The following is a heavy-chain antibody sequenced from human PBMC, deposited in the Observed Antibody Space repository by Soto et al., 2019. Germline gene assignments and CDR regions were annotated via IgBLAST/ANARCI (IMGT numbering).Heavy chain of an antibody. J-gene: IGHJ6*02. CDR2: IIPIFPTP. D-gene: IGHD3-3*02. CDR1: GGSFRTNA. CDR3: ARDKDRQQLGGNYYYIMDV. Sequence: QVQLVQSGAEVKKPGSSVKISCKASGGSFRTNAFSWVRQAPGQGLEWMGGIIPIFPTPDYAQKFQGRVTITADESTTTTYLELSSLRSEDTATYYCARDKDRQQLGGNYYYIMDVWGQGTTVTVSS. V-gene: IGHV1-69*12.